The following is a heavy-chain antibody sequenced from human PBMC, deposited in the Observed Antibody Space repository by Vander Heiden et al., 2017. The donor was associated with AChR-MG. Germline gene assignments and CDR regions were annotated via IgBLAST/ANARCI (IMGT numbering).Heavy chain of an antibody. CDR2: ISYDGSNK. D-gene: IGHD2-21*01. J-gene: IGHJ6*02. V-gene: IGHV3-30-3*01. Sequence: QVQLVESGGGVVQPGRSLRLSCAASGFTFSSYARRWFRQAPGKGLEWVAVISYDGSNKYYADSVKGRFTISRDNSKNTLYLQMNSLRAEDTAVYYCARDRMVIASYYYYGMDVWGQGTTVTVSS. CDR1: GFTFSSYA. CDR3: ARDRMVIASYYYYGMDV.